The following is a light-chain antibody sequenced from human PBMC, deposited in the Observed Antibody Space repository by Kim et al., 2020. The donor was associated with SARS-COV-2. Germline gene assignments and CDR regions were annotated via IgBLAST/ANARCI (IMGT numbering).Light chain of an antibody. CDR3: QQYDNVPIT. CDR1: QDITNS. CDR2: DAS. J-gene: IGKJ5*01. V-gene: IGKV1-33*01. Sequence: ASIGDRVTISCQASQDITNSLIWYQQKPGKAPTLLIYDASTLETGVPSRFSGGGSGTDFTFTISSLQPEDIATYYCQQYDNVPITFGQGTRLEIK.